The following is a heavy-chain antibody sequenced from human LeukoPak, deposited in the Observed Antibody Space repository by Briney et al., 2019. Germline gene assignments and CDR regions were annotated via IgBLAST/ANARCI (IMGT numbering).Heavy chain of an antibody. CDR3: ASNDPSSGPHGGYYFDY. CDR2: IIPIFGTA. CDR1: GGTFSSYA. J-gene: IGHJ4*02. Sequence: SVKVSCKASGGTFSSYAISWVRRAPGQGLEWMGGIIPIFGTANYAQKFQGRVTITTDESTSTAYMELSSLRSEDTAVYYCASNDPSSGPHGGYYFDYWGQGTLVTVSS. V-gene: IGHV1-69*05. D-gene: IGHD3-22*01.